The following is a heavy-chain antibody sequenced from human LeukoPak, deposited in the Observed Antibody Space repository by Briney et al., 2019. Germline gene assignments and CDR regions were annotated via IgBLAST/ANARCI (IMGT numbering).Heavy chain of an antibody. D-gene: IGHD4-11*01. V-gene: IGHV4-30-2*01. CDR2: IYHSGST. Sequence: SETLSLTCTVSGGSISSDGYYWSWIRQPPGKGLEWIGYIYHSGSTYYNPSLKSRVTISVDRTKNQFSLKLSSVTAADTAVYYCARGEITDYDYWGQGTLVTVSS. J-gene: IGHJ4*02. CDR1: GGSISSDGYY. CDR3: ARGEITDYDY.